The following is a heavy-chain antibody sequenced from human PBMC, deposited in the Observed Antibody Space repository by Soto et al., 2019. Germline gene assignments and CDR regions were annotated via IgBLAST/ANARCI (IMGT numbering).Heavy chain of an antibody. D-gene: IGHD2-21*02. CDR3: ARHPSDFWFDP. CDR2: IYHSGST. V-gene: IGHV4-30-2*01. CDR1: GGSISSGGYS. Sequence: SETLSLTCAVSGGSISSGGYSCSWIRQPPGKGLEWIGYIYHSGSTYYNPSLKSRVTISVDRSKNQFSLKLSSVTAAVTAVYYCARHPSDFWFDPWGQGTLVTVSS. J-gene: IGHJ5*02.